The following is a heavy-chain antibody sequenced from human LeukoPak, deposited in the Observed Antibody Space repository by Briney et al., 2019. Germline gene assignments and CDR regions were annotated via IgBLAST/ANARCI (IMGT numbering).Heavy chain of an antibody. Sequence: SETLSLTCAVYGWSFSGYNWSWLRQPPGKGREGSGEINNSRSTNYNPSLKSRITISVDTSKNQFSLTLSSVTAADTAVYYCACGYGSSSSCHRYFDCWGQGTLVTVSS. J-gene: IGHJ4*02. D-gene: IGHD2-2*01. V-gene: IGHV4-34*01. CDR1: GWSFSGYN. CDR3: ACGYGSSSSCHRYFDC. CDR2: INNSRST.